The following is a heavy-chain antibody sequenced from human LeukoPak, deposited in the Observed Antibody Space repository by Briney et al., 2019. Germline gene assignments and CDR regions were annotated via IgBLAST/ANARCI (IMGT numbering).Heavy chain of an antibody. CDR2: IANDGRDK. CDR1: GFTFSSFS. V-gene: IGHV3-30*18. CDR3: AKDLARSAAAYYFDS. J-gene: IGHJ4*02. Sequence: GGSLRLSCAASGFTFSSFSMNWVRQAPGKGLEWVAVIANDGRDKKYADSVKGRFTISRDNAKDSLFLQMNSLRAEDTAVYYCAKDLARSAAAYYFDSWGQGTLVTVSS. D-gene: IGHD6-13*01.